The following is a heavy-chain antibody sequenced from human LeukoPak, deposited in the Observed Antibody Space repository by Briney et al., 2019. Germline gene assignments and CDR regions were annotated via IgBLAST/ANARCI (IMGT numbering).Heavy chain of an antibody. CDR1: GFTFSSYA. CDR2: ISYDGSNK. J-gene: IGHJ6*03. D-gene: IGHD3-16*02. V-gene: IGHV3-30*04. CDR3: ARGALRGSYLYYYYYMDV. Sequence: PGRSLRLSCAASGFTFSSYAMHWVRQAPGKGLEWVAVISYDGSNKNYADSVKGRFTISRDNSKNTLYLQMNSLRAEDTAVYYCARGALRGSYLYYYYYMDVWGKGTTVTVSS.